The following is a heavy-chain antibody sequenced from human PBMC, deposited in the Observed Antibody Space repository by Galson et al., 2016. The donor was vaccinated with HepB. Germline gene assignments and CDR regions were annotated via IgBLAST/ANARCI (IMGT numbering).Heavy chain of an antibody. V-gene: IGHV3-43*01. D-gene: IGHD3-10*01. CDR2: ISWDGRSP. CDR3: GKDWGSLWESSGKGMDV. CDR1: GFPFTTSA. J-gene: IGHJ6*02. Sequence: SLRLSCAASGFPFTTSALNWVRQAPGKGLEWLALISWDGRSPDYADSVRGRFTISRDNRQNILYLQMNSLTTEDTALYYCGKDWGSLWESSGKGMDVWGQGTTVIVSS.